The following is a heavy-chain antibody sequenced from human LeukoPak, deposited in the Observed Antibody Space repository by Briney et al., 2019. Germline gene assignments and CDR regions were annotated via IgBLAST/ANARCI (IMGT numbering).Heavy chain of an antibody. CDR1: GFTFSSFG. Sequence: PGGSLRLSCAASGFTFSSFGMSWVRQAPGKGLEWVSVISGSGVGTYYADSVKGRFTISRDNSKNTLYLQMNSLRAEDTAVYYCAKEIYGDSTGGRFQHWGQGTLVTVSS. V-gene: IGHV3-23*01. CDR2: ISGSGVGT. CDR3: AKEIYGDSTGGRFQH. J-gene: IGHJ1*01. D-gene: IGHD4-17*01.